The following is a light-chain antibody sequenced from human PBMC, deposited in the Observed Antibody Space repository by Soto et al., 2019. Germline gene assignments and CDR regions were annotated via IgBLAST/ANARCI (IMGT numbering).Light chain of an antibody. CDR1: RSNIGNNH. Sequence: QSVLTQPPSVSAAPGQMFTISCSGSRSNIGNNHVSWYRQLPGTAPKLLIYGTDKRPSGIPDRFSGSRSGTSATLGIAGLQAGDEADYYCGTWDSSLSAPVFGGGTKLTVL. J-gene: IGLJ3*02. CDR3: GTWDSSLSAPV. V-gene: IGLV1-51*02. CDR2: GTD.